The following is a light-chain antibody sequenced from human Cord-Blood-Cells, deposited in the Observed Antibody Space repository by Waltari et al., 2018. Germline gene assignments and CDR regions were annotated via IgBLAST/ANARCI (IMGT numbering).Light chain of an antibody. Sequence: DIVLTQSPDSLDVSLGERATINCKSSQSVLYSSNNKKYLAWYQQKPGKSPKLLIYWASTRESGVPYRFSGSGSGTDFTLTISSLQAEDVAVYYCQQYYSTPPTFGQGTKVEIK. CDR1: QSVLYSSNNKKY. CDR3: QQYYSTPPT. CDR2: WAS. J-gene: IGKJ1*01. V-gene: IGKV4-1*01.